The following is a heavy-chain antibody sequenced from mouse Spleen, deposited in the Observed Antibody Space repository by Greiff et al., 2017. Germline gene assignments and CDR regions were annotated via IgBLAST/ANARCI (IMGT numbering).Heavy chain of an antibody. V-gene: IGHV1-59*01. CDR2: IDPSDSYT. CDR1: GYTFTSYW. D-gene: IGHD3-3*01. CDR3: ARGTGWDFDY. Sequence: QVQLQQPGAELVRPGTSVKLSCKASGYTFTSYWMHWVKQRPGQGLEWIGVIDPSDSYTNYNQKFKGKATLTVDTSSSTAYMQLSSLTSEDSAVYYCARGTGWDFDYWGQGTTLTVSS. J-gene: IGHJ2*01.